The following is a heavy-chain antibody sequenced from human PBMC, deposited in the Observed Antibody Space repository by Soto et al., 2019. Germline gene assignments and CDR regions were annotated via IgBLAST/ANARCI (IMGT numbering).Heavy chain of an antibody. D-gene: IGHD3-10*01. CDR3: ARDSMVRGEVEGMDV. Sequence: EVQLVESGGGLVKPGGSLRLSCAASGFTFSSYSMNWVRQAPGKGLEWVSSISSSSSYIYYADSVKGRFTISRDNAKNSLYLQMNSLRAEDTAVYYCARDSMVRGEVEGMDVWGQGTTVTVSS. CDR1: GFTFSSYS. V-gene: IGHV3-21*01. CDR2: ISSSSSYI. J-gene: IGHJ6*02.